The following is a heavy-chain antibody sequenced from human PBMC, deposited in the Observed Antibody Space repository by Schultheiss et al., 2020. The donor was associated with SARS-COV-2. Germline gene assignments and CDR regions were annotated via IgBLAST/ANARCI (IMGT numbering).Heavy chain of an antibody. D-gene: IGHD3-22*01. J-gene: IGHJ6*02. CDR1: GFTFSSYG. Sequence: GESLKISCAASGFTFSSYGMHWVRQAPGKGLEWVAVISYDGSNKYYADSVKGRFTISRDNSKNTLYLQMNSLRAEDTAVYYCARESVDDSSGYSPGGYYYYGMDVWGQGTTVTVSS. CDR2: ISYDGSNK. V-gene: IGHV3-30*03. CDR3: ARESVDDSSGYSPGGYYYYGMDV.